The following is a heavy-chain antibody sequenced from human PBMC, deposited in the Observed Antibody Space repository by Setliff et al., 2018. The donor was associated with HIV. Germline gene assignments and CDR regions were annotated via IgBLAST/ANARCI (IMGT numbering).Heavy chain of an antibody. CDR2: INHSGST. J-gene: IGHJ4*02. D-gene: IGHD1-26*01. CDR3: AKDRSGSYRTFDY. CDR1: GGSFSGYY. V-gene: IGHV4-34*01. Sequence: PSETLSLTCAVYGGSFSGYYWSWIRQPPGKGLEWIGEINHSGSTNYNPSLKSRVTISVDTSKNQFSLKLSSVTAADTAVYYCAKDRSGSYRTFDYWGPGILVTGLL.